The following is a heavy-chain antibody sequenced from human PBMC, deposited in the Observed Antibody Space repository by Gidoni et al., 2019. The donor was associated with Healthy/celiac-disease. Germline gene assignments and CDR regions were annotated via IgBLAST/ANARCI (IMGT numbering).Heavy chain of an antibody. V-gene: IGHV3-30-3*01. Sequence: QVQLVESGGGVVQPGRSLRLSCAASGFTFSSYAMHWVRQAPGKGLEWVAVISYDGSNKYYADSVKGRFTISRDNSKNTLYLQMNSLRAEDTAVYYCASSEERGYSYTNFDYWGQGTLVTVSS. CDR1: GFTFSSYA. D-gene: IGHD5-18*01. J-gene: IGHJ4*02. CDR3: ASSEERGYSYTNFDY. CDR2: ISYDGSNK.